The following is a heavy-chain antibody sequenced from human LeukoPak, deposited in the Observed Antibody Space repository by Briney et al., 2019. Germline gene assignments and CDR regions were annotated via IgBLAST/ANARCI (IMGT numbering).Heavy chain of an antibody. Sequence: GGTLRLSCAASGFTFSNSWMSWVRQAPGKGLEWVANIKQDGSEKYYVDSVKGRFTISRDNAKNSLYLQMNSLRAEDTAVYHCARSFRRDRYYFDYWGQGTLVTVSS. CDR1: GFTFSNSW. CDR2: IKQDGSEK. J-gene: IGHJ4*02. CDR3: ARSFRRDRYYFDY. V-gene: IGHV3-7*01.